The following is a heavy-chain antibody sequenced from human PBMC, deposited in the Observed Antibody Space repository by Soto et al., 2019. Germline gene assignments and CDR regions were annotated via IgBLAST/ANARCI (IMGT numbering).Heavy chain of an antibody. J-gene: IGHJ4*02. CDR3: ARPLKQWAAAGRDLSYYFDY. CDR2: IYYSRST. Sequence: QLQLQESGPGLVKPSETLSLTCTVSGGSISSSSYYWGWIRQPPGKGLEWIGSIYYSRSTYYNPSVKSRVTISVDTSKNQFSLKLSSVTAADTAVYYCARPLKQWAAAGRDLSYYFDYWGQGTLVTVSS. V-gene: IGHV4-39*01. D-gene: IGHD6-13*01. CDR1: GGSISSSSYY.